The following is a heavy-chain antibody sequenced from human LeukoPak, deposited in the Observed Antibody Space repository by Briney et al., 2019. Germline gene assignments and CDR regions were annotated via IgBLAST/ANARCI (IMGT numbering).Heavy chain of an antibody. D-gene: IGHD2-2*03. V-gene: IGHV1-2*02. CDR1: GYTFTGYY. Sequence: ASVKVSCKASGYTFTGYYMHWVRQAPGQGLEWMGWINPNSGGTNYAQKFQGRVTMTTDTSTSTAYMELRSLRSDDTAVYYCARTPLDEGDYWGQGTLVTVSS. J-gene: IGHJ4*02. CDR2: INPNSGGT. CDR3: ARTPLDEGDY.